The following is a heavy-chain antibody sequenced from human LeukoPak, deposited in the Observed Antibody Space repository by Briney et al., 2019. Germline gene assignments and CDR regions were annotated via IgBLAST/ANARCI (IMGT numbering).Heavy chain of an antibody. V-gene: IGHV1-24*01. D-gene: IGHD6-13*01. CDR3: GYGSSSYYYYGMDV. J-gene: IGHJ6*02. CDR1: GYTLTELS. Sequence: ASVKVSCKVSGYTLTELSMHWVRQAPGKGLEWMGGFDPEDGETIYAQKFQGRVTMTEDTSTDTAYMELSSLRSEDTAVYYCGYGSSSYYYYGMDVWGQGTTVTVSS. CDR2: FDPEDGET.